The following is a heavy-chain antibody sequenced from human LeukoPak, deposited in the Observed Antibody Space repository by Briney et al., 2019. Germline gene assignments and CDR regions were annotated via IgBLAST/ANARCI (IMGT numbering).Heavy chain of an antibody. Sequence: SETLSLTCTVSGGSISSSSYYWGWIRQPPGTGLEWIGSIYYSGSTYYNPSLKSRVTISVDTSKNQFSLKLSSVTAADTAVYCCASSSGWSHYFDYWGQVTLVTVSS. D-gene: IGHD6-19*01. V-gene: IGHV4-39*01. CDR3: ASSSGWSHYFDY. CDR2: IYYSGST. CDR1: GGSISSSSYY. J-gene: IGHJ4*02.